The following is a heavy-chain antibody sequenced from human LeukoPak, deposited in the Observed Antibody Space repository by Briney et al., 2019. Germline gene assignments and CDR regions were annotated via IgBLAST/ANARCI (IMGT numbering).Heavy chain of an antibody. Sequence: ASVKVSCKASGYTFTGYYMHWVRQAPGQGLEWMGWINPNSGGTNYAQKFQGRVTMTRDTSMSTAYMELSRLRSDDTAVYYCARVSISSSSPPFDYWGQGTLVTVSS. CDR1: GYTFTGYY. CDR2: INPNSGGT. CDR3: ARVSISSSSPPFDY. V-gene: IGHV1-2*02. J-gene: IGHJ4*02. D-gene: IGHD6-6*01.